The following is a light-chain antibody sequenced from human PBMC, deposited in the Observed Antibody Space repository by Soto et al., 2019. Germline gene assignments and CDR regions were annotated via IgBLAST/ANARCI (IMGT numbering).Light chain of an antibody. CDR2: GAS. CDR1: QSISSY. J-gene: IGKJ3*01. V-gene: IGKV3-20*01. CDR3: QRYGDSPFT. Sequence: TQSPSSLSASVGDRVTITCRASQSISSYLNWYQQKPGQPPRLLIYGASRRATGIPDRFSGSGSGTDFTLTISRLEPEDFAVYYCQRYGDSPFTFGPGTKVDIK.